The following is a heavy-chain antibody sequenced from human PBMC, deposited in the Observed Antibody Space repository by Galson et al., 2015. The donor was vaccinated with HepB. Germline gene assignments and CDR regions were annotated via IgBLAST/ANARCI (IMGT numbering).Heavy chain of an antibody. CDR1: GYTFIGYY. J-gene: IGHJ2*01. CDR3: ARDRSYCSGGTCYWYLDL. CDR2: INPKSGGT. V-gene: IGHV1-2*04. Sequence: SVKVSCKASGYTFIGYYMHWVRQAPGQGLEWMGWINPKSGGTNYAQKFQGWVNMTRDTSISTAYMELSRLKSDDTAVYYCARDRSYCSGGTCYWYLDLWGRGTLVTVSS. D-gene: IGHD2-15*01.